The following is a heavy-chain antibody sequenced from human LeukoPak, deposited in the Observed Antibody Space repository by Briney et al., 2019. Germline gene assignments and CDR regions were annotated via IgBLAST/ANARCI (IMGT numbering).Heavy chain of an antibody. CDR2: IYHSGST. J-gene: IGHJ4*02. V-gene: IGHV4-30-2*01. CDR3: ARENTIAYYFDY. Sequence: SQTLSLTCAVSGGSISSGGYSWRWIRQPPGKGLEWIGYIYHSGSTYYNPSLKSRVTISVDRSKNQFSLKLSSVTAADTAVYYCARENTIAYYFDYWGQGTLVTVSS. CDR1: GGSISSGGYS. D-gene: IGHD3-3*01.